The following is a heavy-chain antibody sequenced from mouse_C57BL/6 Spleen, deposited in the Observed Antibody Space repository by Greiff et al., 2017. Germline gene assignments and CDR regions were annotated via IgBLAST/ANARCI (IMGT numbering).Heavy chain of an antibody. V-gene: IGHV14-1*01. CDR3: TAPSGSSDTDY. D-gene: IGHD1-1*01. CDR2: IDPEDGDT. CDR1: GFNIKDYY. Sequence: EVQLQQSGAELVRPGASVKLSCTASGFNIKDYYMTWVKQRPEQGLEWIGRIDPEDGDTEYAAKFQGKATMTADTSSNTAYLQLSSLTSEDTAVYYCTAPSGSSDTDYWGQGTTLTVSS. J-gene: IGHJ2*01.